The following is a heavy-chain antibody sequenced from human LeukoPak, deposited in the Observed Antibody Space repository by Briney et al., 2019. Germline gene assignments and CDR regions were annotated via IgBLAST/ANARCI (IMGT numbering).Heavy chain of an antibody. V-gene: IGHV3-48*01. Sequence: GGSLRLSCAASGFTFSSYAMSWVRQAPGKGLEWVSYISSSSSTIYYADSVKGRFTISRDNAKNSLYLQMNSLRAEDTAVYYCARDLPAAAGRIPGYYYYYMDVWGKGTTVTVSS. CDR1: GFTFSSYA. D-gene: IGHD6-13*01. CDR2: ISSSSSTI. J-gene: IGHJ6*03. CDR3: ARDLPAAAGRIPGYYYYYMDV.